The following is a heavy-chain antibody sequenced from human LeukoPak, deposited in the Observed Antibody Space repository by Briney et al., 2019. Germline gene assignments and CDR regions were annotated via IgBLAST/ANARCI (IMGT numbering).Heavy chain of an antibody. CDR1: GYTFTDYA. Sequence: ASVKVSCKASGYTFTDYAVHWVRRDPGQRLEWMGGLNADDGDTKYSQKFQGRVTITRDTSANTAYMELSSLRSEDTAMYYCARTTPVRGTGTIYRMDVWGQGTTVTVSS. V-gene: IGHV1-3*01. CDR3: ARTTPVRGTGTIYRMDV. CDR2: LNADDGDT. D-gene: IGHD3-10*01. J-gene: IGHJ6*02.